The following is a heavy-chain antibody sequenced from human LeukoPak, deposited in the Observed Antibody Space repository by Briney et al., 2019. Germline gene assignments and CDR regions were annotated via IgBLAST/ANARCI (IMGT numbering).Heavy chain of an antibody. Sequence: GGSLRLSCAASGFTFSSYGMSWVRQAPGKGLEWVSSINGNGGSTYYADSVKGRFTISRDNAKNTLYLQMNSLRAEDTAVYYCARSMVTIPIPGGYWGQGTLVTVSS. V-gene: IGHV3-23*01. CDR3: ARSMVTIPIPGGY. J-gene: IGHJ4*02. CDR2: INGNGGST. CDR1: GFTFSSYG. D-gene: IGHD2-2*02.